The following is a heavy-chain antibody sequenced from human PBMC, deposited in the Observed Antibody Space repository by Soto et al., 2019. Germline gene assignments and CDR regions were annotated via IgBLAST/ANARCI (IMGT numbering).Heavy chain of an antibody. J-gene: IGHJ3*02. D-gene: IGHD3-22*01. CDR2: INPSGGST. CDR1: GYTFTSYY. Sequence: ASVKVSCKASGYTFTSYYMHWVRQAPGQGLEWMGIINPSGGSTSYAQKFQGRVTMTRDTSTSTVYMELSSLRSEDTAVYYCASLKYYYDSSGPSFDIWGQGTMVTVS. V-gene: IGHV1-46*03. CDR3: ASLKYYYDSSGPSFDI.